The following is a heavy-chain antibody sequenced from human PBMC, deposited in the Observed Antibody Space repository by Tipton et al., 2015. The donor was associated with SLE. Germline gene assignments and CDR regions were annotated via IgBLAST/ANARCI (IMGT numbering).Heavy chain of an antibody. CDR3: ARGLSGYSSSWFYYYYGMDV. CDR2: INHSGST. D-gene: IGHD6-13*01. Sequence: TLSLTCAVYGGSFSGYYWNWIRQPPGKGLEWIGEINHSGSTNYNPSLKSRVTISLDTSKNQFSLRLSSVTAADTAVYYCARGLSGYSSSWFYYYYGMDVWGQGTTDTVSS. CDR1: GGSFSGYY. J-gene: IGHJ6*02. V-gene: IGHV4-34*01.